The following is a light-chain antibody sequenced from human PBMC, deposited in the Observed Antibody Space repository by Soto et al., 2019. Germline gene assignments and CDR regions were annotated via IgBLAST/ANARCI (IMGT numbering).Light chain of an antibody. J-gene: IGLJ1*01. V-gene: IGLV2-14*01. CDR1: SNDVGGYHY. Sequence: QSALTQPASVSGSPGQSITIYCTGTSNDVGGYHYVSWYQQYPGKAPKLMIYEVSNRPSGVSNRFSGSKSGKTASLTISGLQAEDEANYYCSSYTSNSTRVFGTGTKLTVL. CDR3: SSYTSNSTRV. CDR2: EVS.